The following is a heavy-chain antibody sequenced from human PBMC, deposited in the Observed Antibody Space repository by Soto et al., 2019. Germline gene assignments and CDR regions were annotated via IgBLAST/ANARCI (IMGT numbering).Heavy chain of an antibody. J-gene: IGHJ4*02. D-gene: IGHD2-15*01. Sequence: EVQLLESGGGLVQPGGSLRLSCAASGFSFSTYAITWVRQTPGKGLEWVSAISSGGHSTYYADSVKGRFTISRDNSRNTLYLQMNSLRAEDTAVYYCAKDRMRERYGSLYFWGQGTVVTVSS. V-gene: IGHV3-23*01. CDR1: GFSFSTYA. CDR3: AKDRMRERYGSLYF. CDR2: ISSGGHST.